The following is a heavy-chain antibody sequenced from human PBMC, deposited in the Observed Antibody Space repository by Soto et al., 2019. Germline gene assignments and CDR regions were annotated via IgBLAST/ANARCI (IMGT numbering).Heavy chain of an antibody. J-gene: IGHJ4*02. CDR2: IWYDGSNK. CDR3: ARDQAGSCSDY. V-gene: IGHV3-33*01. CDR1: GFTFSSYG. Sequence: QVQLVESGGGVVQPGRSLRLSCAASGFTFSSYGMHWVRQAPGKGLEWVAVIWYDGSNKYYADSVKGRFTISRDNSKNTLYLQMNSLRAEDTAVYYCARDQAGSCSDYWGQGTLVTVSS. D-gene: IGHD2-15*01.